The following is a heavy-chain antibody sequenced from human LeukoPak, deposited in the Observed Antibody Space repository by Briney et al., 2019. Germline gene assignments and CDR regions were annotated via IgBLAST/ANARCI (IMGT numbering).Heavy chain of an antibody. CDR1: GFTFSSYS. Sequence: GGSLRLSCAASGFTFSSYSMNWVRQAPGKGLEWVSSISSSSSSYIYYADSVKGRFTISRDNAKNSLYLQMNSLRAEDTAVYYCARDQGITMVRGDPYYYYGMDVWGQGTTVTVSS. CDR3: ARDQGITMVRGDPYYYYGMDV. V-gene: IGHV3-21*01. D-gene: IGHD3-10*01. CDR2: ISSSSSSYI. J-gene: IGHJ6*02.